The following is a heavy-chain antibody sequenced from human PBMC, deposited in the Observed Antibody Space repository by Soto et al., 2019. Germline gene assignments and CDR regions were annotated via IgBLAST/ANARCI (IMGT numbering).Heavy chain of an antibody. D-gene: IGHD3-22*01. CDR3: ARTDYYDSSGFYYDC. J-gene: IGHJ4*02. Sequence: QVQLVQSGAEVKKPGASVKVSCKASGYIFTNHYIHWVRQAPGQGLEWMGIINPSGGSTNYLQKFQGRITMTRDTSTSTVYMELSSLRSEDTAVYFCARTDYYDSSGFYYDCWGQGSQVTVSS. CDR1: GYIFTNHY. CDR2: INPSGGST. V-gene: IGHV1-46*01.